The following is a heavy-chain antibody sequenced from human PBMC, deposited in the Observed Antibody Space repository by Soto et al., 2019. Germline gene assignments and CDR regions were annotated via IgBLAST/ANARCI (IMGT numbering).Heavy chain of an antibody. Sequence: SVKVSCKASGGTFSKYAISWVRQAPGQGLEWLGGIIPMFGTPNYAQKFQGRVTISADESTTTAYLELSSLRSADTAVYFCARPLRDRKFYHGLAVWGQGTTVTVSS. CDR2: IIPMFGTP. CDR1: GGTFSKYA. V-gene: IGHV1-69*13. CDR3: ARPLRDRKFYHGLAV. J-gene: IGHJ6*02. D-gene: IGHD3-22*01.